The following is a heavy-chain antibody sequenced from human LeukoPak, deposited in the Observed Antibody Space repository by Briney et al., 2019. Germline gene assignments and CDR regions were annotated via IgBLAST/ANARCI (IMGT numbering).Heavy chain of an antibody. D-gene: IGHD1-26*01. CDR2: IYYSGST. CDR1: GGSIGSYY. Sequence: SETLSLTCTVSGGSIGSYYWSWIRQPPGKGLEWIGYIYYSGSTNYNPSLKSRVTISVDTSKNQFSLKLSSVTAADTAVYYCARDDAMSYDAFDIWGQGTMVTVSS. V-gene: IGHV4-59*01. CDR3: ARDDAMSYDAFDI. J-gene: IGHJ3*02.